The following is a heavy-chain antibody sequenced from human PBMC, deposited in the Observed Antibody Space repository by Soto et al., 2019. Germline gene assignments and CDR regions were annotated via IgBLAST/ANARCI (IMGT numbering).Heavy chain of an antibody. CDR2: VNHSGST. CDR1: GGSFSGYY. D-gene: IGHD6-19*01. V-gene: IGHV4-34*01. Sequence: SETLSLTCAVYGGSFSGYYWSWIRQPPGKGLEWIGEVNHSGSTNYNPSLKSRVTISVDTSKNQFSLKLSSVTAADTAVYYCAREDIAVAGNDYWGQGTLVTVSS. J-gene: IGHJ4*02. CDR3: AREDIAVAGNDY.